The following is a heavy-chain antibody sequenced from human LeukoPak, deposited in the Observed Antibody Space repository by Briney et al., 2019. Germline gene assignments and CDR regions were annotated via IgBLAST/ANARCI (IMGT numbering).Heavy chain of an antibody. J-gene: IGHJ5*01. D-gene: IGHD5-12*01. CDR1: GFTFSSYV. Sequence: GGCLSLFCPAAGFTFSSYVMNSVRQAPGKGLEWVSSISTSSSHIFYADSVKGRFTTSRDNAKNSLYLQMNSLRAEDTAVYYCARAPDGGYKLWFDSWGQGTLVTVSS. V-gene: IGHV3-21*01. CDR3: ARAPDGGYKLWFDS. CDR2: ISTSSSHI.